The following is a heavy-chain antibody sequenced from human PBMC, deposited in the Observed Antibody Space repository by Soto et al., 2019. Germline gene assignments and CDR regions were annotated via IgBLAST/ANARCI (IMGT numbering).Heavy chain of an antibody. D-gene: IGHD1-26*01. J-gene: IGHJ4*02. CDR1: GGSISSSSYY. Sequence: SETLSLTCTVSGGSISSSSYYWGWIRQPPGKGLEWIGSIYYSGSTYYNPSLKSRVTISVDTSKNQFTLKLSSVTAADTAMYYCARLPGSGSYYFDYWGQGTLVTVSS. V-gene: IGHV4-39*01. CDR3: ARLPGSGSYYFDY. CDR2: IYYSGST.